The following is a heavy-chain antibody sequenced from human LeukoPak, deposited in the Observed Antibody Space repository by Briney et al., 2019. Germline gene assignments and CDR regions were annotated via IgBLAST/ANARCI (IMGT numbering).Heavy chain of an antibody. CDR3: ARNHYDSSGYLPD. CDR2: INHRGST. J-gene: IGHJ4*02. D-gene: IGHD3-22*01. CDR1: GGSFSGYY. V-gene: IGHV4-34*01. Sequence: SETLSLTCAVYGGSFSGYYWSWIRQSPGKGLEWIGEINHRGSTNYNPSLKSRVTISVDTSKNQFSLKPSSLTAADTAVYYCARNHYDSSGYLPDWGQGTLVTVSS.